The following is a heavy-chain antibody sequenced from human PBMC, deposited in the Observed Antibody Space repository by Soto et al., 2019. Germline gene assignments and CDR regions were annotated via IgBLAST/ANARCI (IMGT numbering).Heavy chain of an antibody. D-gene: IGHD1-1*01. CDR1: GFTFSTYA. V-gene: IGHV3-23*01. CDR2: ISGSGGSI. CDR3: VKGYWKGDV. J-gene: IGHJ6*02. Sequence: EVQLLESGGGLVQPGGSLRLSCAASGFTFSTYAMNWVRQAPGNGLEWVSAISGSGGSIHYADSVKGRFTISRDNSKKTLYLQMNSLRDEDTVVYHCVKGYWKGDVWGQGTTVTVS.